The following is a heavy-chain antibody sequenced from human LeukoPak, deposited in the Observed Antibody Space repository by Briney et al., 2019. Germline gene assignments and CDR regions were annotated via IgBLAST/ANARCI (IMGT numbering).Heavy chain of an antibody. CDR3: ARDLLYDFWSGYFY. D-gene: IGHD3-3*01. CDR1: GFTFDDYA. CDR2: ISWNSGSI. Sequence: GGSLRLSCAASGFTFDDYAMHWVRQAPGKGLEWVSGISWNSGSIGYADSVKGRFTISRDNAKNSLYLQMNSLRAEDTAVYYCARDLLYDFWSGYFYWGQGTLVTVSS. V-gene: IGHV3-9*01. J-gene: IGHJ4*02.